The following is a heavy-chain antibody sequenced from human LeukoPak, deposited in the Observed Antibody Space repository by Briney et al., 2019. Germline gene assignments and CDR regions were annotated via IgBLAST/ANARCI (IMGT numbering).Heavy chain of an antibody. V-gene: IGHV1-2*02. CDR3: ARDGSGLEAFDI. Sequence: APVKVSCKASGYTFTGYYMHWVRQAPGQGLEWMGWINPNSGGTNYAQKFQGRVTMTRDTSISTAYMELSRLRSDDTAVYYCARDGSGLEAFDIWGQGTMVTVSS. CDR2: INPNSGGT. D-gene: IGHD3-3*01. CDR1: GYTFTGYY. J-gene: IGHJ3*02.